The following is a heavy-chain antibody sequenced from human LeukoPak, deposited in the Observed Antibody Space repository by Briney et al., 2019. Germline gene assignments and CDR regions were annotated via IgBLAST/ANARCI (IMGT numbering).Heavy chain of an antibody. CDR2: IYTGGST. V-gene: IGHV3-53*01. D-gene: IGHD1-1*01. J-gene: IGHJ5*02. CDR1: GFIVSSNY. Sequence: GGSLRLSYAASGFIVSSNYMTWVRQAPGKGLEWVSVIYTGGSTYYADSVKGRFTISRDNSRNTLYLQMNSLRAEDTAVYYCARNEFPTGWFDPWGQGTLVTVSS. CDR3: ARNEFPTGWFDP.